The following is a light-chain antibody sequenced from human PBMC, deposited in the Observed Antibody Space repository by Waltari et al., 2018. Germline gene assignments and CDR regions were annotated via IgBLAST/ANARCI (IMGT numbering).Light chain of an antibody. J-gene: IGLJ2*01. CDR2: KDT. CDR1: LLEKKY. Sequence: SYDLTQPSSVSVSPGQTARITCSGDLLEKKYTRWFQQKPGQAPVLVIYKDTVRPSGIPERFSGSSSGTTVTLTINGAQAEDEADYYCYSATDNIVLFGGGTKLTVL. CDR3: YSATDNIVL. V-gene: IGLV3-27*01.